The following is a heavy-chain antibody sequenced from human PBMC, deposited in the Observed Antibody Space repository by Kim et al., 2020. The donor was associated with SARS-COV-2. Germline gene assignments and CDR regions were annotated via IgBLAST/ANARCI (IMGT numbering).Heavy chain of an antibody. CDR3: ATEARYGSGSSPSRMDV. V-gene: IGHV1-24*01. D-gene: IGHD3-10*01. CDR2: FDPEDGET. J-gene: IGHJ6*02. Sequence: ASVKVSCKVSGYTLTELSMHWVRQAPGKGLEWMGGFDPEDGETIYAQKFQGRVTMAEDTSTDTAYMELSSLRSEDTAVYYCATEARYGSGSSPSRMDVWGQGTTVTVSS. CDR1: GYTLTELS.